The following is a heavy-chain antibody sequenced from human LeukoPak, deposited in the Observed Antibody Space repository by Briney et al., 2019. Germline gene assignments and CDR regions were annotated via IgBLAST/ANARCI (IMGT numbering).Heavy chain of an antibody. CDR1: GGSISSYY. D-gene: IGHD5-18*01. J-gene: IGHJ4*02. CDR2: IYYSGST. V-gene: IGHV4-59*08. CDR3: ARQEGYTAMVLN. Sequence: PSQTLSLTCTVSGGSISSYYWSWIRQPPGKGLEWIGYIYYSGSTNYNPSLKSRVTISVDTSKNQFSLKLSSVTAADTAVYYCARQEGYTAMVLNWGQGTLVTVSS.